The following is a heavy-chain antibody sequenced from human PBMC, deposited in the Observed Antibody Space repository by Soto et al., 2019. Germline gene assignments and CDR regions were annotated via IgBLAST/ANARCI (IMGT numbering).Heavy chain of an antibody. CDR1: GFTFSSYA. CDR3: AKAVGYYYYYMDV. CDR2: ISGSGGST. V-gene: IGHV3-23*01. J-gene: IGHJ6*03. Sequence: EVQLLESGGGLVQPGGSLRLSCAASGFTFSSYAMSWVRQAPGKGLEWVSAISGSGGSTYDADSVKGRFTISRDNSKNTLYLQMNSLRAEDTAVYYCAKAVGYYYYYMDVWGKGTTVTVSS. D-gene: IGHD1-26*01.